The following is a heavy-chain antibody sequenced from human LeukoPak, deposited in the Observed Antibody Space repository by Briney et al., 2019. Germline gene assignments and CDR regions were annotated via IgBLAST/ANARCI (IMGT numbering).Heavy chain of an antibody. CDR3: ARARYSTGWVDY. CDR2: ISSTGST. Sequence: SETLTLTCTVSGGSVRSGDSYWNWIRQAPEKGLEWLGHISSTGSTNYNPSLKSRVTISVDTSKNQFSLKLSSVTAADTAFYYCARARYSTGWVDYWGQGTLVTVSS. CDR1: GGSVRSGDSY. J-gene: IGHJ4*02. D-gene: IGHD2-8*02. V-gene: IGHV4-61*08.